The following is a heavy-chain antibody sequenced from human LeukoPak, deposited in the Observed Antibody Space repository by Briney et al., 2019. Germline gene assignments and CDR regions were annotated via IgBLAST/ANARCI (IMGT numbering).Heavy chain of an antibody. CDR3: ARDTGAAAGSAFGFDP. V-gene: IGHV4-34*01. CDR1: GGSFSGYY. D-gene: IGHD6-13*01. J-gene: IGHJ5*02. Sequence: PSETLSLTCAVYGGSFSGYYWSWIRQPPGKGLEWIGEINHSGSTNYNPSLKSRVTISVDTSKNQFSLKLSSATAADTAVYYCARDTGAAAGSAFGFDPWGQGTLVTVSS. CDR2: INHSGST.